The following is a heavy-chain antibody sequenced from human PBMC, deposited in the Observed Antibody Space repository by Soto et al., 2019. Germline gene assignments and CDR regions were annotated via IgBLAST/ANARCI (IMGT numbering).Heavy chain of an antibody. CDR3: TTNPRVEQQRKTRYYYYGMDV. D-gene: IGHD6-13*01. CDR1: GFTFSNAW. V-gene: IGHV3-15*01. CDR2: IKSKSDGGTA. J-gene: IGHJ6*02. Sequence: GGSLRLSCAASGFTFSNAWMSWVRQAPGKGLEWFGRIKSKSDGGTADYAAPVKGRFTISRDDSKNTLYLQMNSLKTEDTAVYYCTTNPRVEQQRKTRYYYYGMDVWGQGTTVTVSS.